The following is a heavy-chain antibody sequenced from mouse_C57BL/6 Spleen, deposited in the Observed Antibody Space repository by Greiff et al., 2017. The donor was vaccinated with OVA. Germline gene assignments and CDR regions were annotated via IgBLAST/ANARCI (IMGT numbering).Heavy chain of an antibody. CDR3: ARSPLYYYGSSLDY. CDR2: IHPNSGST. V-gene: IGHV1-64*01. Sequence: QVQLQQPGAELVKPGASVKLSCKASGYTFTSYWMHWVKQRPGQGLEWIGMIHPNSGSTNYNEKFKSKATLTVDKSSSTAYMQLSSLTSEDSAVYYWARSPLYYYGSSLDYWGQGTTLTVSS. CDR1: GYTFTSYW. D-gene: IGHD1-1*01. J-gene: IGHJ2*01.